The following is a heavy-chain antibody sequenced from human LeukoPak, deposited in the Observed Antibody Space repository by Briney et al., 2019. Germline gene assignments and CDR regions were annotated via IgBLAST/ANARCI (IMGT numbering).Heavy chain of an antibody. Sequence: PGGSPRLSCAASGFTFNSYAMSWVRQAPGKGLEWVSTISGSGGTTYYADSVKGRFTISRDNSKNTLYLQMNSLRAEDTAVYYCAKATIFGVVDYFDYWGQGTLVTVSS. J-gene: IGHJ4*02. CDR3: AKATIFGVVDYFDY. CDR1: GFTFNSYA. D-gene: IGHD3-3*01. CDR2: ISGSGGTT. V-gene: IGHV3-23*01.